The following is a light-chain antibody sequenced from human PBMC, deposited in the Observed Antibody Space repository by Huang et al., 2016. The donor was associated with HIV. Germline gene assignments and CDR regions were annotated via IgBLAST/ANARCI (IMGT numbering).Light chain of an antibody. CDR3: QQRSSGVT. CDR1: QSFGNY. J-gene: IGKJ4*01. Sequence: IVLPQSPATLSWYPGERVTLSCRASQSFGNYIAWYQQHPGQSPKLLIYETSNRATGTPVRFSGSGSGTDFTLTISSLESDDFAVYYCQQRSSGVTFGGGTKIQVK. CDR2: ETS. V-gene: IGKV3-11*01.